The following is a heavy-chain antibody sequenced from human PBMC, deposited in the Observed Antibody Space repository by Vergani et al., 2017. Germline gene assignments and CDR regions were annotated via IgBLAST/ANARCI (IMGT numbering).Heavy chain of an antibody. Sequence: EVQLVQSGAEVKKPGESLKISCKGSGYSFTSYWIGWVRQMPGKGLEWMGIIYPGDSDSRYSPSFQGQVTISADKSISTAYLQWSSQKASDTAMYYCGRSDGAYYYGTGSYFGVWGQGTTVTVSS. CDR2: IYPGDSDS. D-gene: IGHD3-10*01. V-gene: IGHV5-51*01. CDR1: GYSFTSYW. CDR3: GRSDGAYYYGTGSYFGV. J-gene: IGHJ6*02.